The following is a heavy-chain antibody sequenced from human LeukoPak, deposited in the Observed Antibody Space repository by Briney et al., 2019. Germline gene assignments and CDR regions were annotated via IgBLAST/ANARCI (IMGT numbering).Heavy chain of an antibody. D-gene: IGHD4-17*01. CDR1: GGSISSSSYF. CDR3: ERQMNTVTADY. CDR2: IFYSVST. V-gene: IGHV4-39*01. Sequence: SGTLSLTCTVSGGSISSSSYFWGWIREPPGKGLEGIGRIFYSVSTYYNPSLNSRDTIYLYTSKNQFSLRLSSVTAAHTAVYYCERQMNTVTADYWGQGPLVTVSS. J-gene: IGHJ4*02.